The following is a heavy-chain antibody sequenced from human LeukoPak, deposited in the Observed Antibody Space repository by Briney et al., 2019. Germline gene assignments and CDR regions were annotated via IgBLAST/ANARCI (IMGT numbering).Heavy chain of an antibody. J-gene: IGHJ4*02. V-gene: IGHV3-23*01. Sequence: GGSLRLSCAASGLTFSSYAMSWVRQAPGKGLEWVSAISGSGGSTYYADSVKGRFTISRDNSKNTLYLQMNSLRAEDTAVYYCAKDRRFLEWLAPYYFDYWGQGTLVTVSS. CDR3: AKDRRFLEWLAPYYFDY. CDR1: GLTFSSYA. CDR2: ISGSGGST. D-gene: IGHD3-3*01.